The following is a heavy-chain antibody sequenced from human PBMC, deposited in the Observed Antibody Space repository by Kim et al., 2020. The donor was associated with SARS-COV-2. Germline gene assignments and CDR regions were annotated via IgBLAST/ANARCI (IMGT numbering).Heavy chain of an antibody. D-gene: IGHD3-22*01. V-gene: IGHV1-18*01. J-gene: IGHJ3*02. Sequence: ASVKVSCKASGYTFTSYGISWVRQAPGQGLEWMGWISAYNGNTNYAQKLQGRVTMTTDTSTSTAYMELRSLRSDDTAVYYCARGHYYDSSGYYDAFDIWGQGTMVTVSS. CDR2: ISAYNGNT. CDR3: ARGHYYDSSGYYDAFDI. CDR1: GYTFTSYG.